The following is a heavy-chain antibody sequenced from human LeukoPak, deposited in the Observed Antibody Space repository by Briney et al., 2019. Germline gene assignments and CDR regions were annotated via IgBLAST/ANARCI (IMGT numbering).Heavy chain of an antibody. V-gene: IGHV1-46*01. D-gene: IGHD3-3*01. Sequence: ASVKVSCKASGYTFTGYYIHWVRQAPGQGRDWMGMIIPSDGFTTYAQKFQGRLTMTRDMSTSTVYMELSSLRSEDTALYYCATAGRRLFGVLIPLSFDYWGQGTLVTVSS. CDR2: IIPSDGFT. CDR3: ATAGRRLFGVLIPLSFDY. J-gene: IGHJ4*02. CDR1: GYTFTGYY.